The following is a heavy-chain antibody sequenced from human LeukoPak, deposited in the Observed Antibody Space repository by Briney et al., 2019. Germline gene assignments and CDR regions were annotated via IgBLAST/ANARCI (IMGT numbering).Heavy chain of an antibody. D-gene: IGHD2-2*01. J-gene: IGHJ5*02. CDR2: INPNSGGT. V-gene: IGHV1-2*02. CDR3: ARWGYCSSTSCPLP. Sequence: ASVKVSFKASGYTLTGYYMHWVRQAPGQGLEWMGWINPNSGGTNYAQKFQGRVTMTRDTSISTAYMELSRLRSDDTAVYYCARWGYCSSTSCPLPWGQGTLVTVSS. CDR1: GYTLTGYY.